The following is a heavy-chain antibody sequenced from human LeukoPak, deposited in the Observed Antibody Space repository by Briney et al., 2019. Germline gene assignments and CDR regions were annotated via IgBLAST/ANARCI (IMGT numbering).Heavy chain of an antibody. Sequence: SETLSLTCTVSGGSISSYYWSRIRQPAGKGLEWIGRIYTSGSTNYNPSLKSRVTMSVDTSKNQFSLKLSSVTAADTAVYYCARGYMKSSGYYRYPYYYYYMDVWGKGTTVTVSS. CDR3: ARGYMKSSGYYRYPYYYYYMDV. CDR1: GGSISSYY. D-gene: IGHD3-22*01. V-gene: IGHV4-4*07. J-gene: IGHJ6*03. CDR2: IYTSGST.